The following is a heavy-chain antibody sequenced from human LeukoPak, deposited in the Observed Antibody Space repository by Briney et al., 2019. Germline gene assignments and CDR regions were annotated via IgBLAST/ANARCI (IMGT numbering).Heavy chain of an antibody. CDR1: GGSISSYY. V-gene: IGHV4-59*01. J-gene: IGHJ4*02. CDR2: IYYSGST. Sequence: SGTLSLTCTVSGGSISSYYWSWLRQPPGKGLEWIGYIYYSGSTNYNPSLKSRVTISVDTSKNQFSLKLSSVTAADTAVYYCARGRRSQGFDYWGQGTLVTVSS. D-gene: IGHD3-3*01. CDR3: ARGRRSQGFDY.